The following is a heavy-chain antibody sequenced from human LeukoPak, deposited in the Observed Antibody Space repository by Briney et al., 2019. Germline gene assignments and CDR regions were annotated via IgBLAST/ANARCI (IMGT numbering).Heavy chain of an antibody. Sequence: GGSLRLSCAASGFTLSSYEMTWVRQAPGKGLEWIAYSSGTGETILYADSVRGRFTISRDNAKNSLYLQMNSLRAEDTAVYYCAREATIKAYNFDFWGQGTLVTVSS. V-gene: IGHV3-48*03. CDR1: GFTLSSYE. J-gene: IGHJ4*02. CDR3: AREATIKAYNFDF. CDR2: SSGTGETI. D-gene: IGHD5-24*01.